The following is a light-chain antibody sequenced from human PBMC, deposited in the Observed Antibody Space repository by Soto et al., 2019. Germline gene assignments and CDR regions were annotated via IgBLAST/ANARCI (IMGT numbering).Light chain of an antibody. CDR1: SSNIGAGYD. V-gene: IGLV1-40*01. Sequence: VLTQPPSVSGAPGQRVTISCTGSSSNIGAGYDVHWYQHLPGTAPKLLIYGNSNRPSGVPDRFSGSKSDTSASLAITGLQAEDEADYYCQSYDSRLSGYVFGNGTKVTV. CDR3: QSYDSRLSGYV. J-gene: IGLJ1*01. CDR2: GNS.